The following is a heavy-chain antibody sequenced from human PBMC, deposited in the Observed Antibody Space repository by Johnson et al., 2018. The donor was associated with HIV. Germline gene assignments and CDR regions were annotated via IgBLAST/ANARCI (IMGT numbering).Heavy chain of an antibody. CDR3: ARGKGASVGLDAFDI. V-gene: IGHV3-20*04. CDR2: INWNGGTT. J-gene: IGHJ3*02. D-gene: IGHD2-2*01. CDR1: GFTFDDYG. Sequence: VQLVESGGGVVRPGGSLRLSCAASGFTFDDYGMSWVRQAPGKGLEWVSGINWNGGTTFYADAVKGRFTISRDNAKNSLYLQMNSLRVEDTAFYYCARGKGASVGLDAFDIWGQGTMVTVSS.